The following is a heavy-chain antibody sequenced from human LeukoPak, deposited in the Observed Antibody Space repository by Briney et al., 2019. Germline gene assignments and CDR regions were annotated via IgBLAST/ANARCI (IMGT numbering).Heavy chain of an antibody. J-gene: IGHJ4*02. D-gene: IGHD6-19*01. CDR1: GGTSNNYR. CDR2: IIPLFETV. Sequence: SVKVSCKASGGTSNNYRINWVRQAPGQGLEWMGGIIPLFETVSYSQKFKGRVTITADDSTTTGYMELSSLSADDTAIYYCARVQFGNGWSAFDHWGQGTVITVS. V-gene: IGHV1-69*13. CDR3: ARVQFGNGWSAFDH.